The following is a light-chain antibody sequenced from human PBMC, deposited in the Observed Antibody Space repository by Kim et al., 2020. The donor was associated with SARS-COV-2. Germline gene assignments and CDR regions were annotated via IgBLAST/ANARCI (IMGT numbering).Light chain of an antibody. V-gene: IGKV1-5*03. CDR2: KAS. CDR1: QSINSW. Sequence: ASVGDRVTITCRASQSINSWLAWYQQKPGKAPKLLIYKASSLVTGVPSSFGGSESGTEFTLTISSLQPDDFATYYCQQYNSYPVTFGGGTKVDIK. CDR3: QQYNSYPVT. J-gene: IGKJ4*01.